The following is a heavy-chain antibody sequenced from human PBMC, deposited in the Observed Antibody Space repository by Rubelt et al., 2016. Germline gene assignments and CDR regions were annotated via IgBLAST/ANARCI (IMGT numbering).Heavy chain of an antibody. V-gene: IGHV7-4-1*02. D-gene: IGHD2-15*01. Sequence: QVQLVQSASESKEPGASVKVSCKASGYSFISSAMNWVRQAPGQGLEWMGWINTGNGNPTYAQGFTGRFVFSLDTYVSTAYLQISSLKAEDTAVYYCARGAGYCSSSSCHFEYWGQGTLVTVSS. CDR2: INTGNGNP. CDR3: ARGAGYCSSSSCHFEY. J-gene: IGHJ4*02. CDR1: GYSFISSA.